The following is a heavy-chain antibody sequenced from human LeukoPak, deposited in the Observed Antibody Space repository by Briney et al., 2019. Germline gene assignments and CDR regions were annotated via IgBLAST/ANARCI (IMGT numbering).Heavy chain of an antibody. CDR1: GGSIGSHY. CDR3: ARDEDYGGLNY. D-gene: IGHD4-23*01. Sequence: SETLSLTCTVSGGSIGSHYWSWIRQPPGKGLEWIGYIYHSGSTNYNPSLRSRVTMSVDTSKNQFSLKLSSVTAADTAVYYCARDEDYGGLNYWGQGTLVTVSS. V-gene: IGHV4-59*11. J-gene: IGHJ4*02. CDR2: IYHSGST.